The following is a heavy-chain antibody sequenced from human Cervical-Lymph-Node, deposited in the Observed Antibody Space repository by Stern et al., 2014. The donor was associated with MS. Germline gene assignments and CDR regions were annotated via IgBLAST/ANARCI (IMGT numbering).Heavy chain of an antibody. CDR2: IYYSGST. V-gene: IGHV4-59*01. Sequence: VQLVESGPGLVKPSETLSLTCTVSGGSISGYYCIWILQPPGKGLAWIGYIYYSGSTNYNPSLKSRASISVDTSKNQFSLKLSSVTPADTAVYYCARAKGRFDGDYVMFDYWGQGTLVTVSS. CDR3: ARAKGRFDGDYVMFDY. D-gene: IGHD4-17*01. CDR1: GGSISGYY. J-gene: IGHJ4*02.